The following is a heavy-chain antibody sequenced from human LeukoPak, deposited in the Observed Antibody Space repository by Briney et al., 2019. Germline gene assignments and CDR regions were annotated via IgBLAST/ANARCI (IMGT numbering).Heavy chain of an antibody. D-gene: IGHD6-19*01. CDR1: GFTFTSYW. CDR2: INTDGTIT. J-gene: IGHJ4*02. Sequence: GGSLRLSCAASGFTFTSYWMHWVRQAPGKGLVWLSRINTDGTITSYADSLEGRFTISRDNAKNTVYLQMNSLRTEDTAVYYCARGSSGWTHYFDSWGQGTLVAVSS. V-gene: IGHV3-74*01. CDR3: ARGSSGWTHYFDS.